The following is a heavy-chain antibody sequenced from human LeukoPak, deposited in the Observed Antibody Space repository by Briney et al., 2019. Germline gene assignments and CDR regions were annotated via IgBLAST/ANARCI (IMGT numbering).Heavy chain of an antibody. J-gene: IGHJ6*03. CDR2: ISAYNGNT. Sequence: GASVKVSCKASGYTFTSYGISWVRQAPGQGLEGMGWISAYNGNTNYAQKFQGRVTMTTDTSTSTAYMELRSLRSDDTAVYYCARAGIGVVPYYYYYMDVWGKGTTVTVSS. D-gene: IGHD3-3*01. V-gene: IGHV1-18*01. CDR1: GYTFTSYG. CDR3: ARAGIGVVPYYYYYMDV.